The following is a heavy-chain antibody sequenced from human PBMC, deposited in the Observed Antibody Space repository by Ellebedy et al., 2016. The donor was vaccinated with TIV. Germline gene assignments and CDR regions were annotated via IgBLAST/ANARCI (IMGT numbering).Heavy chain of an antibody. D-gene: IGHD3-10*01. Sequence: SETLSLTCTVSGGSISSYYWGWIRQPPGKGLEWIGSIYYSGSTYYNPSLKSRVTISVDTSKNRFSLKLSSVTAADTAVYFCARHYGSGTYFPFDYWGQGTLVTVSS. J-gene: IGHJ4*02. CDR1: GGSISSYY. CDR3: ARHYGSGTYFPFDY. V-gene: IGHV4-39*01. CDR2: IYYSGST.